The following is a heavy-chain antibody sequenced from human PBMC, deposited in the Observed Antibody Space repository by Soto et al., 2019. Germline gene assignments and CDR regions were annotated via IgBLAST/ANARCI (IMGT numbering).Heavy chain of an antibody. J-gene: IGHJ4*02. Sequence: EVQLLESGGGLVHPGGSLRLSCAASGFRFSDYSMNWVRQAPGKGLEWVSYITSSGESIYYADSVKGRFTVSRDNAKNSLFLQMNSLRDGDTAVYYCARLPKGSTVTSWGQGTLVTVSS. CDR1: GFRFSDYS. CDR3: ARLPKGSTVTS. V-gene: IGHV3-48*02. CDR2: ITSSGESI. D-gene: IGHD4-17*01.